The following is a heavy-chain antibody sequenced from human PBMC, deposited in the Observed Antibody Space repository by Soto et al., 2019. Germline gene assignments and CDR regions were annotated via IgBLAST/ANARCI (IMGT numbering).Heavy chain of an antibody. CDR2: IKTDGSET. Sequence: GGSLRLSCAASGFSFSSYWMHWVRQAPGKGLEWVSRIKTDGSETNYADSVRGRFTISRDNAKNTLSLQMNSLRGDDSALYYCAADLVLGSGSLAHWGLRTLVTVSS. V-gene: IGHV3-74*01. J-gene: IGHJ4*02. CDR1: GFSFSSYW. D-gene: IGHD3-10*01. CDR3: AADLVLGSGSLAH.